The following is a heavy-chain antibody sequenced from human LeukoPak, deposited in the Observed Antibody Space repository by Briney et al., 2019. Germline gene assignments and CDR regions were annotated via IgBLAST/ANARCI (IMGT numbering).Heavy chain of an antibody. CDR1: GFTFSRHG. V-gene: IGHV3-30*03. CDR2: IGDTGRAK. CDR3: AREAAWGNWYFDH. J-gene: IGHJ2*01. Sequence: GGSLRLSCVASGFTFSRHGMHWVRQAPGKGLEWVAVIGDTGRAKYYADSVEGRFTASRDNFKNTLYLEVNSLRYDDTALYYCAREAAWGNWYFDHWGRGTLVTVSS. D-gene: IGHD3-16*01.